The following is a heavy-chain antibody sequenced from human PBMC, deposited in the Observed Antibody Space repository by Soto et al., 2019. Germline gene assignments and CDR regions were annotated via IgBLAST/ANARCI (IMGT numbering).Heavy chain of an antibody. CDR3: ARGIKYGAYSRWFDP. J-gene: IGHJ5*02. V-gene: IGHV1-8*01. CDR1: GYTLTSYD. Sequence: ASVKVSCKASGYTLTSYDMKWVRQATEQGLEYLGWMNPNSGNTAYVQKFQGRVTMTWDTSITTAYMELSSLRSEDTAVYFCARGIKYGAYSRWFDPWGQGTLVTVSS. D-gene: IGHD4-17*01. CDR2: MNPNSGNT.